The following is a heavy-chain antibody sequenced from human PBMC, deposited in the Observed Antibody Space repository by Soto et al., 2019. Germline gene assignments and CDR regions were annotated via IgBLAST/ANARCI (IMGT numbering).Heavy chain of an antibody. J-gene: IGHJ3*02. Sequence: GGSLRLSCAASGFTFSSYAMSWVRQAPGKGLEWVSAISGSGGSTYYADSVKGRFTISRDNSKNTLYLQMNSLRAEDTAVYYCAKDRIDFWSGTIFGVVRGDAFDIWGQGTMVTVSS. D-gene: IGHD3-3*01. CDR1: GFTFSSYA. V-gene: IGHV3-23*01. CDR3: AKDRIDFWSGTIFGVVRGDAFDI. CDR2: ISGSGGST.